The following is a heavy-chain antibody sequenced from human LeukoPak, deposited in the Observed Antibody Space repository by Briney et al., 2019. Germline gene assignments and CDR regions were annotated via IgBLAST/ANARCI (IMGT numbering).Heavy chain of an antibody. D-gene: IGHD4-23*01. V-gene: IGHV1-69*04. CDR2: FIPILGIA. CDR3: ARESSGPLTVVSFDY. Sequence: GASVKVSCKASGGTFSSYTISWVRQAPGQGLEWMGRFIPILGIANYAQKFQGRVTITADKSTSTAYMELSSLRSEDTAVYYCARESSGPLTVVSFDYWGQGTLVTVSS. J-gene: IGHJ4*02. CDR1: GGTFSSYT.